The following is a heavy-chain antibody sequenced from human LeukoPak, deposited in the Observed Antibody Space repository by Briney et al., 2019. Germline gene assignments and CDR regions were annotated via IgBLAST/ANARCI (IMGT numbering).Heavy chain of an antibody. CDR2: IYYSGST. CDR3: ARDHLGIKGDDAFDI. Sequence: SQTLSLTCTVSGGSISSGGYYWSWIRQHPGKGLEWIGYIYYSGSTYYNPSLKSRVTISVDTSKNQFSLKLSSVTAADTAVYYCARDHLGIKGDDAFDIWGQGTMVTVSS. D-gene: IGHD3-3*02. J-gene: IGHJ3*02. CDR1: GGSISSGGYY. V-gene: IGHV4-31*03.